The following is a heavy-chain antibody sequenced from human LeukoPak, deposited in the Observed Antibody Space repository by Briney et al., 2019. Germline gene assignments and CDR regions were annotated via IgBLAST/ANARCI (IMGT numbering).Heavy chain of an antibody. V-gene: IGHV4-39*01. CDR1: GGSISSSRYY. CDR3: ARNIAVAGRGDYMDV. J-gene: IGHJ6*03. Sequence: PSETLSLTCTVSGGSISSSRYYGGWIRQPPGKGLEWIGSKYYSGSTYYNPSLKNRVTISVDTSKNQFSPKLSSVTAADTAVYYCARNIAVAGRGDYMDVWGKGTTVTISS. CDR2: KYYSGST. D-gene: IGHD6-19*01.